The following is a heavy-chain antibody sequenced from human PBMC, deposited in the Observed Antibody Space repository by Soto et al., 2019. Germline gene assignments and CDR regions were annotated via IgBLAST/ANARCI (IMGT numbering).Heavy chain of an antibody. J-gene: IGHJ4*02. CDR2: IYYSGST. D-gene: IGHD4-17*01. CDR1: GGSISSGGYY. V-gene: IGHV4-31*03. Sequence: SETLSLTCTVSGGSISSGGYYWSWIRQHPGKGLEWIGYIYYSGSTYYNPSLKSRVTISVDTSKNQFSLKLSSVTAADTAVYYCARETRDYGDYVPGGDYWGQGTLVTVSS. CDR3: ARETRDYGDYVPGGDY.